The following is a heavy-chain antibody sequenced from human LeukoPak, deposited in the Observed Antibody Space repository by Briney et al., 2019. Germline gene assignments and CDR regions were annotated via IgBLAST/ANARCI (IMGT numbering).Heavy chain of an antibody. D-gene: IGHD5-12*01. CDR1: GGSISSSSYY. CDR3: ARENGYSGYDLRGVVGY. J-gene: IGHJ4*02. CDR2: IYYSGST. V-gene: IGHV4-39*07. Sequence: SETLSLTCTVSGGSISSSSYYWGWIRQPPGKGLEWIGSIYYSGSTYYNPSLKSRVPISVDTSKNQFSLKLSSVTAADTAVYYCARENGYSGYDLRGVVGYWGQGTLVTVSS.